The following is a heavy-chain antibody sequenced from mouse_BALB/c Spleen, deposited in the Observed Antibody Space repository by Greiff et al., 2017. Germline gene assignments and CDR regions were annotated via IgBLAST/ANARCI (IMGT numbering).Heavy chain of an antibody. V-gene: IGHV14-4*02. CDR1: GFNIKDYY. Sequence: VQLQQSGAELVRSGASVKLSCTASGFNIKDYYMHWVKQRPEQGLEWIGLIDPENGDTEYAPKFQGKATMTADTSSNTAYLQLSSLTSEDTAVYYCNAYYGSSYYFDYWGQGTTLTVSS. J-gene: IGHJ2*01. D-gene: IGHD1-1*01. CDR2: IDPENGDT. CDR3: NAYYGSSYYFDY.